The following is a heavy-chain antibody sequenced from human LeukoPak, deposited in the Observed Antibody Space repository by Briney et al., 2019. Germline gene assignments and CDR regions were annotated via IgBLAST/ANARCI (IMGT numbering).Heavy chain of an antibody. D-gene: IGHD3-22*01. J-gene: IGHJ4*02. CDR1: GYTFTGYY. V-gene: IGHV1-2*06. CDR2: INPSSGGT. Sequence: ASVKVSCKASGYTFTGYYMHWVRQAPGQGLEWMGRINPSSGGTNYAQKFQGRVTMTRDTSISTAYMELSRLRSDDTAVYYCARDTYYYDSSGFADWGQGTLVTVSS. CDR3: ARDTYYYDSSGFAD.